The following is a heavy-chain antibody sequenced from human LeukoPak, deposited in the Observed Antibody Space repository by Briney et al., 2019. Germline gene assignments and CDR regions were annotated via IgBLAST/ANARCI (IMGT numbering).Heavy chain of an antibody. Sequence: GGSLRLSCVGSGFTYTDYWVHWFRQAPGKGPVWVSRINPDGTIIDYADSVKGRFSISRDNAKNLLYLQMNGLRADDTAVYYCAKGLSWNTADRWGQGILVTVSS. CDR3: AKGLSWNTADR. CDR1: GFTYTDYW. CDR2: INPDGTII. J-gene: IGHJ5*02. V-gene: IGHV3-74*01. D-gene: IGHD5-18*01.